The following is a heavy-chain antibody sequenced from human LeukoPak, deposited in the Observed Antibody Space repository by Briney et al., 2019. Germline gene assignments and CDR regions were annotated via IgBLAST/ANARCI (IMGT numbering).Heavy chain of an antibody. CDR3: ARETPPGYYGSGPSYYYYGMDV. CDR1: GFTFSSYG. CDR2: IRYDGSNK. V-gene: IGHV3-33*01. Sequence: GRSLRLSCAASGFTFSSYGMHWVRQAPGKGLEWVAAIRYDGSNKYYADSVKGRFTISRDNSKNTLYLQMNSLRAEDTAVYYCARETPPGYYGSGPSYYYYGMDVWGQGTTVTVSS. J-gene: IGHJ6*02. D-gene: IGHD3-10*01.